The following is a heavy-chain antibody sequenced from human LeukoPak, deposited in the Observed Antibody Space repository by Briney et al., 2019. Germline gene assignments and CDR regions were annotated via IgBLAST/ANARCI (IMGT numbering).Heavy chain of an antibody. V-gene: IGHV3-23*01. CDR1: EFTFSSYA. CDR3: ARGLFLSGYLDAFDI. CDR2: ISGSSGRT. Sequence: GGSLRLSCAASEFTFSSYAMNWVRQAPGKGLEWVSAISGSSGRTYYADSVKGRFTISRDNSKNTLYLQMNSLRAEDTAVYYCARGLFLSGYLDAFDIWGQGTVVTVSS. J-gene: IGHJ3*02. D-gene: IGHD3-22*01.